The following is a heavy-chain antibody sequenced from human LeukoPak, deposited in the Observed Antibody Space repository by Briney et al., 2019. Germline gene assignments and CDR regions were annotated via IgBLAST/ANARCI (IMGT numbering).Heavy chain of an antibody. CDR2: IYTSGST. J-gene: IGHJ1*01. CDR1: GGSISSGSYY. V-gene: IGHV4-61*02. D-gene: IGHD6-6*01. CDR3: ARDSSSSGYFQH. Sequence: SETLSLTCTVSGGSISSGSYYWSWIRQPAGKGLEWIGRIYTSGSTNYNPSLKSRVTISVDTSKNQLSLKLSSVTAADTAVYYCARDSSSSGYFQHWGQGTMVTVSS.